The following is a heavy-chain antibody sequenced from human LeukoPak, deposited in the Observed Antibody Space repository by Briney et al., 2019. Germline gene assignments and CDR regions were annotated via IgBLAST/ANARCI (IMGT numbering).Heavy chain of an antibody. J-gene: IGHJ6*03. V-gene: IGHV3-23*01. CDR2: LTGSGGIT. D-gene: IGHD3-9*01. Sequence: GGSLRLSRAASGFTFSNYGMNWVRQAPGKGLEWVSGLTGSGGITYYADSVKGRFTISRDNSKNTLYLQMNSLRAEDTAVYYCAKCILTGYYKGYMDVWGKGTTVTISS. CDR1: GFTFSNYG. CDR3: AKCILTGYYKGYMDV.